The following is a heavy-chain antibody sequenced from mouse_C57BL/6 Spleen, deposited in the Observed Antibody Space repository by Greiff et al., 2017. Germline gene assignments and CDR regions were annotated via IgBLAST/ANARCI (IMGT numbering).Heavy chain of an antibody. CDR2: INPSNGGT. CDR1: GYTFTSYW. Sequence: VQLQQPGTELVKPGASVKLSCKASGYTFTSYWMHWVKQRPGQGLEWIGNINPSNGGTNYNEKFKSKATLTVDKSSSTAYMQLSSLTSEDSAVYNWASPSYGSSLHWYCDVWGTGTTVTVSS. J-gene: IGHJ1*03. V-gene: IGHV1-53*01. D-gene: IGHD1-1*01. CDR3: ASPSYGSSLHWYCDV.